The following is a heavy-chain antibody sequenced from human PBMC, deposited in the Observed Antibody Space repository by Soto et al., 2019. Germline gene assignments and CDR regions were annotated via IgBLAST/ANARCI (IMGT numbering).Heavy chain of an antibody. J-gene: IGHJ4*02. V-gene: IGHV1-3*01. Sequence: GASVKVSCKASGYDFSSYAMHWVRQAPGQRLEWMGWINAGNGNTKYSQKFQGRVTITRDTSASTAYMELSSLRSEDTAVYYCARDPGYSYGYNWGQGTLVTVSS. CDR1: GYDFSSYA. CDR3: ARDPGYSYGYN. D-gene: IGHD5-18*01. CDR2: INAGNGNT.